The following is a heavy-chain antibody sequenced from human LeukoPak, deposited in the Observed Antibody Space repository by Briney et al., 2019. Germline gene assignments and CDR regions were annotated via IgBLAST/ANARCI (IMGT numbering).Heavy chain of an antibody. V-gene: IGHV1-8*02. J-gene: IGHJ5*02. Sequence: GASVKVSCKASGYTFTGYDINWVRQATGQGLEWMGWMNPNSGNTGYAQKFQGRVTMTRNTSISTVYMELSSLRSEDTAVYYCARAIVVVITPDGWFDPWGQGTLVTVSS. D-gene: IGHD3-22*01. CDR3: ARAIVVVITPDGWFDP. CDR1: GYTFTGYD. CDR2: MNPNSGNT.